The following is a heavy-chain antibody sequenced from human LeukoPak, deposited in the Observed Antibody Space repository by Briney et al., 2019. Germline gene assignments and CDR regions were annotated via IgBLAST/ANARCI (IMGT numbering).Heavy chain of an antibody. Sequence: SETLSLTCTVSGGSISSYYWSWIRQPPGKGLEWIGYIYYSGSTNYNPSLKSRVTISVDTPKNQFSLKLSSVTAADTAVYYCARGGDGINYYYGMDVWGQGTTVTVSS. D-gene: IGHD3-16*01. CDR3: ARGGDGINYYYGMDV. CDR2: IYYSGST. V-gene: IGHV4-59*01. J-gene: IGHJ6*02. CDR1: GGSISSYY.